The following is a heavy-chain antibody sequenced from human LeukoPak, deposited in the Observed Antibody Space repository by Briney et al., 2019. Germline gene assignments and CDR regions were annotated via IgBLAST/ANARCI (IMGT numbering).Heavy chain of an antibody. D-gene: IGHD2-8*01. V-gene: IGHV4-38-2*01. Sequence: SETLSLTCVVSGYPVSSNSYWAWIQQSPGKGLEWIGSIHYGGNTYYNPSLMSRVSMSLDTSKSQCSLNLNSVTAADTAVFYCARWPGNGFDIRGQGTMVTVSS. J-gene: IGHJ3*02. CDR2: IHYGGNT. CDR1: GYPVSSNSY. CDR3: ARWPGNGFDI.